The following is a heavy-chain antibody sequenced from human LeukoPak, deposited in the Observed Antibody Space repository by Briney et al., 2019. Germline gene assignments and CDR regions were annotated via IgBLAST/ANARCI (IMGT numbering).Heavy chain of an antibody. Sequence: RSETLSLTCTVSGGSISSYYWSWIRQPPGKGLEWIGYISYSGSTNYNPSLKSRVTISVDTSKNQFSLKLSSVTAADTAVYYCARDLRPSNAFDIWGQATIVTVSS. J-gene: IGHJ3*02. CDR1: GGSISSYY. D-gene: IGHD6-6*01. CDR3: ARDLRPSNAFDI. CDR2: ISYSGST. V-gene: IGHV4-59*01.